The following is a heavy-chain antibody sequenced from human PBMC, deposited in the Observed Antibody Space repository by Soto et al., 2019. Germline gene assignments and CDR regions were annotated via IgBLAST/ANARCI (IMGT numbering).Heavy chain of an antibody. V-gene: IGHV4-59*01. CDR2: ISSSGNT. Sequence: PSETLSLTCTVSDGSISNFYWSWIQQPPGKGLEWIGYISSSGNTNYNTSLKSRVSISVDTSKNQFPLNLTSVTAADTAVYYCARAPMVLTRSYFDYWGQGTLVTVSS. CDR3: ARAPMVLTRSYFDY. D-gene: IGHD3-22*01. CDR1: DGSISNFY. J-gene: IGHJ4*02.